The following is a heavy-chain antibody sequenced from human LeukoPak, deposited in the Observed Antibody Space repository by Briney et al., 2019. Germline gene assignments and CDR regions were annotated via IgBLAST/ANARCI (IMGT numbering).Heavy chain of an antibody. V-gene: IGHV4-38-2*02. J-gene: IGHJ4*02. Sequence: SETLSLTCTVSGYSISSGYYWDWIRQPPGKGLEWIGSFHHSGSTDYNPSLKSRVTISIDTSKNQFSLKLSSVTAADTAVYYCARDYYYDSRGLYPTQSWWGQGTLVTVSS. CDR1: GYSISSGYY. CDR2: FHHSGST. CDR3: ARDYYYDSRGLYPTQSW. D-gene: IGHD3-22*01.